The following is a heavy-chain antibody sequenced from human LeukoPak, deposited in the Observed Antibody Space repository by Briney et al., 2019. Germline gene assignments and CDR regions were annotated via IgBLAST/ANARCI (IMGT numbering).Heavy chain of an antibody. J-gene: IGHJ5*02. D-gene: IGHD6-6*01. V-gene: IGHV4-31*03. Sequence: SQTLSLTCTVSGGSISSGGYYWSWIRQHPGKGLEWIGYIYYSGSTYYNPSLRSRVTISVDTSKNQFSLKLSSVTAADTAVYYCARGDSSSFWFDPWGQGTLVTVSS. CDR2: IYYSGST. CDR1: GGSISSGGYY. CDR3: ARGDSSSFWFDP.